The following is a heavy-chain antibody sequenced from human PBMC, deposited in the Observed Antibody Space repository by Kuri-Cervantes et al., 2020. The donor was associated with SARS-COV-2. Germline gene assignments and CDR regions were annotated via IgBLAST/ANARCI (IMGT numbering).Heavy chain of an antibody. CDR3: ARALGYCSSTSCREYAFDI. CDR1: EFIFSSYT. Sequence: GESLKISCAASEFIFSSYTMHWVRQAPGKGLEWVAVISYDGSNKYYADSVKGRFTISRDNSKNTLYLQMNSLRAEDTAVYSCARALGYCSSTSCREYAFDIWGRGTMVTVSS. V-gene: IGHV3-30*01. J-gene: IGHJ3*02. CDR2: ISYDGSNK. D-gene: IGHD2-2*01.